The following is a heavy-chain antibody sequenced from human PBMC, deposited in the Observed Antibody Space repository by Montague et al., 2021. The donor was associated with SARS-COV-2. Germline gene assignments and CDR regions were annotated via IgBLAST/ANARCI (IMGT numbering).Heavy chain of an antibody. D-gene: IGHD2-21*02. CDR3: ARRDEGDLFYGMDV. J-gene: IGHJ6*02. CDR1: GYSFTNYW. CDR2: IYPGDSYA. Sequence: QSGAEVKKPGESLKISCQGSGYSFTNYWIGWARQAPGKGLEWMGIIYPGDSYATYSPSFRGQVTISADKSISTVYLQWSSLKASDTAIYYCARRDEGDLFYGMDVWGQGTTVTVSS. V-gene: IGHV5-51*01.